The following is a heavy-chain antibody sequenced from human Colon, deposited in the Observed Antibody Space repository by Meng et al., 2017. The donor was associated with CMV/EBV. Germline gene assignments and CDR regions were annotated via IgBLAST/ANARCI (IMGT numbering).Heavy chain of an antibody. D-gene: IGHD3-3*01. J-gene: IGHJ4*02. Sequence: ASVKVSCKASGYTLTDYYMHWVRQAPGQGLEWMGWINPNNGATNYDQKFQDRVTMTRDTSITTAYMKLSRLRVDDTAVYYCARGFDFWRGSDFDYWGQGTLVTVSS. CDR2: INPNNGAT. CDR1: GYTLTDYY. V-gene: IGHV1-2*02. CDR3: ARGFDFWRGSDFDY.